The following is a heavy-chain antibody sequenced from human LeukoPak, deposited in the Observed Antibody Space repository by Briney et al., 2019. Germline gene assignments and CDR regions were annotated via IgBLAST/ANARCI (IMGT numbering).Heavy chain of an antibody. CDR1: GGSISSSSYY. CDR3: ARGGYYDSSGCLGY. Sequence: SETLSLTCTVSGGSISSSSYYWGWIRQPPGKGLEWVGSIYYSGSTYYNPSLKSRVTISVDTSKNQFSLKLSSVTAADTAVYYCARGGYYDSSGCLGYWGQGTLVTVSS. CDR2: IYYSGST. V-gene: IGHV4-39*01. D-gene: IGHD3-22*01. J-gene: IGHJ4*02.